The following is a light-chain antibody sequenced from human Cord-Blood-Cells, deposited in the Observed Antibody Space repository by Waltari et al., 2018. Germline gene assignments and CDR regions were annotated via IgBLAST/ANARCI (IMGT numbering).Light chain of an antibody. J-gene: IGLJ2*01. CDR2: QDS. CDR3: QAWDSSAVV. Sequence: SYELTQPPSVSVSPGQTASITCSGDKLGDKYACWYQQKPGQSPVLVIYQDSKRPSGIPVRFSGSNSGSTATLTISGTQAMDEADYYCQAWDSSAVVFGGGTKLTVL. CDR1: KLGDKY. V-gene: IGLV3-1*01.